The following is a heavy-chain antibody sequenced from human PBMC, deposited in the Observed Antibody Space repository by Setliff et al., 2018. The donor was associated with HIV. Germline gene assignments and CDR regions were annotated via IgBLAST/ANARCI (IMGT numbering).Heavy chain of an antibody. Sequence: PSETLSLTCAVSGYSVSSGYYWGWIRQPPGKGLEWIASIYYSGSTYYAPSLKSRVTISVDTSKNQFSLKLTSVTAADPAVYFCARVVPREVAPGGFDIWGQGTMVTVSS. D-gene: IGHD5-12*01. J-gene: IGHJ3*02. CDR2: IYYSGST. V-gene: IGHV4-38-2*01. CDR3: ARVVPREVAPGGFDI. CDR1: GYSVSSGYY.